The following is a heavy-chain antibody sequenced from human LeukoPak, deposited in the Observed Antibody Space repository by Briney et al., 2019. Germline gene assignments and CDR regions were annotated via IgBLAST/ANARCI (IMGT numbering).Heavy chain of an antibody. D-gene: IGHD5-18*01. CDR2: IYYSKNT. CDR1: GGSISSSSAY. CDR3: VSPRGFNYGYFDY. V-gene: IGHV4-39*01. J-gene: IGHJ4*02. Sequence: SETLSLTCTVSGGSISSSSAYWCWIRQPPGKGLEWIGSIYYSKNTYYNPSLKSRVTISADTSNNQFSLTLCSVSATDTALHYCVSPRGFNYGYFDYWGQGTLVTVSS.